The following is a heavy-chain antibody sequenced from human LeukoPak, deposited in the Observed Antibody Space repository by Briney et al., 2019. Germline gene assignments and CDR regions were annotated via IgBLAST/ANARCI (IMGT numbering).Heavy chain of an antibody. V-gene: IGHV4-59*08. J-gene: IGHJ4*02. D-gene: IGHD1-26*01. CDR2: IYYSGST. Sequence: SETLSLTCTVSGGSISSYYWSWIRQPPGKGLEWIGYIYYSGSTNYNPSLKSRVTISVDTSKNQFSLKLSSVTAADTAVYYCAGSGNYNHFDFWGQGILVTVSS. CDR1: GGSISSYY. CDR3: AGSGNYNHFDF.